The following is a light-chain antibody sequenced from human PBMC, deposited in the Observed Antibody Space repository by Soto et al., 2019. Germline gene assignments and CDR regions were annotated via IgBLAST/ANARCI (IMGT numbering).Light chain of an antibody. Sequence: QSVLTQPPSASGTPGQRVTISCSGSSSNLGSNYVYWYQQFPGTAPKLLLYGDTQRPSGVPDRFSGSKSGTSATLGITGLQTGDEADYYCGTWDSSLSAYVFGTGTKLTVL. CDR1: SSNLGSNY. V-gene: IGLV1-51*02. J-gene: IGLJ1*01. CDR2: GDT. CDR3: GTWDSSLSAYV.